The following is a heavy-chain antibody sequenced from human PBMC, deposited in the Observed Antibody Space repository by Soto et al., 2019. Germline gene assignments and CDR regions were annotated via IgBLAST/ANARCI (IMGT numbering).Heavy chain of an antibody. CDR2: ISGSGGST. CDR3: ARDPLSGNYHQY. CDR1: GFTFSSYA. V-gene: IGHV3-23*01. J-gene: IGHJ4*02. Sequence: EVQLLESGGGLVQPGGSLRLSCAASGFTFSSYAMSWVRQAPGKGLEWVSSISGSGGSTYYADSVRGRFTISRDNSKNTLSLQINSLRAEDTAIYYCARDPLSGNYHQYWGQGTLVTVSS. D-gene: IGHD1-26*01.